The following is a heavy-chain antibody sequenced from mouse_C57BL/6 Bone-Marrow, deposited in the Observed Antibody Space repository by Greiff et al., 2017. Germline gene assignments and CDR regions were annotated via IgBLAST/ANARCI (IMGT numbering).Heavy chain of an antibody. CDR2: ISDGGSYT. CDR3: ARRGVTGSYYFDY. Sequence: EVQVVESGGGLVKPGGSLKLSCAASGFTFSSYAMSWVRQTPEKRLEWVATISDGGSYTYYPDNVKGRFTISRDNAKNNLYLQMSHLKSEDTAMYYCARRGVTGSYYFDYWGQGTTLTVSS. J-gene: IGHJ2*01. CDR1: GFTFSSYA. V-gene: IGHV5-4*01. D-gene: IGHD4-1*01.